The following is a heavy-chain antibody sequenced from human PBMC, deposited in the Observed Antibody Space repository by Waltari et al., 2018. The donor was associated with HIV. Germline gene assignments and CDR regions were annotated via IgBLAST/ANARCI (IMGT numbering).Heavy chain of an antibody. V-gene: IGHV3-11*01. Sequence: QVQLVESGGGLVNHGGSLRLSFATSGFPFSDYYMPWIRQAPGKGLEWVSYIRSDTDTIYYADSVKGRFTISRGNAKNSLYLQMNRLSVEDTAVYYCARLKYSSGFFDYWGQGALVTVSS. CDR2: IRSDTDTI. D-gene: IGHD6-19*01. CDR3: ARLKYSSGFFDY. J-gene: IGHJ4*02. CDR1: GFPFSDYY.